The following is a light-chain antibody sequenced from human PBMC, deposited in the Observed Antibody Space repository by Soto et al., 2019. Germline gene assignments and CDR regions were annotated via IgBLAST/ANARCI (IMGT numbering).Light chain of an antibody. Sequence: EIVLTQSPGTLSLSPGEIATLSCRASQSVSNTYLAWYQHKPGQAPRLLIYGASDRATGIPDRFSGSGSVTDFTLTISSLEPEDFALYYCQQYGTSPVTFGQGPKLEIK. V-gene: IGKV3-20*01. J-gene: IGKJ2*01. CDR1: QSVSNTY. CDR3: QQYGTSPVT. CDR2: GAS.